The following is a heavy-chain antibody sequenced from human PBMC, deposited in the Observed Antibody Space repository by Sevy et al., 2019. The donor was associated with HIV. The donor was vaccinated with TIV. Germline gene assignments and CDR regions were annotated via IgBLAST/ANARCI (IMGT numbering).Heavy chain of an antibody. CDR3: ATPTPFQH. CDR2: FSSSSYI. V-gene: IGHV3-21*01. J-gene: IGHJ1*01. CDR1: GFTFSSYS. Sequence: GGSLRLSCAASGFTFSSYSLTWSPQPQGKGLEWVSSFSSSSYIYYADSVKGRFTISRDNAKNSLYLQMNSLRAEDTAVYYCATPTPFQHWGQGTLVTVSS.